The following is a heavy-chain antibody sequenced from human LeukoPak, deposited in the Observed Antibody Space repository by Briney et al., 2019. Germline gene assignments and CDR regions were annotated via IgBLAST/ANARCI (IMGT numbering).Heavy chain of an antibody. V-gene: IGHV1-2*02. CDR1: GYTFTGYY. D-gene: IGHD3-10*01. J-gene: IGHJ4*02. CDR2: INPNSGGT. CDR3: ARKYPPKFGDPYYFDY. Sequence: GASVKVSCKASGYTFTGYYMHWVRQAPGQGLEWMGWINPNSGGTNYAQKFQGRVTMTRDTSISTAYMELSRLRSDDTAVYYCARKYPPKFGDPYYFDYWGQGTLVTVSS.